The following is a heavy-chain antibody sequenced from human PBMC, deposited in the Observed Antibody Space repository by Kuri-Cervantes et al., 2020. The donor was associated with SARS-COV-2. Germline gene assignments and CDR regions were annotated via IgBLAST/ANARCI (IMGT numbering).Heavy chain of an antibody. V-gene: IGHV4-34*01. CDR1: GESFSGYY. Sequence: SETLSLTCAFYGESFSGYYWNWIRQSPGKGLQWIGEVNHRGSTNYNPSLKGRVTISVDTSKNQFSLKLSSVTAADTAVYFCARGQGVAVPVALLVFLGYYMDVWGKGTTVTVSS. J-gene: IGHJ6*03. D-gene: IGHD2-15*01. CDR2: VNHRGST. CDR3: ARGQGVAVPVALLVFLGYYMDV.